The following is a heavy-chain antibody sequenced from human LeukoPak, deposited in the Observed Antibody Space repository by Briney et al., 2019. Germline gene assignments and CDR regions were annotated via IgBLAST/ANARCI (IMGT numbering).Heavy chain of an antibody. Sequence: GGSLRLSCAASGYTFTDYYMHWVRQAPGQGLEWMGWINPNSGGTNYAQNFQGRVTMTRDTSISTAYMEVSRLRSDDTAVYYCARGWRDYGDYVYYFDYWGQGTLVTVSS. CDR2: INPNSGGT. J-gene: IGHJ4*02. CDR3: ARGWRDYGDYVYYFDY. CDR1: GYTFTDYY. D-gene: IGHD4-17*01. V-gene: IGHV1-2*02.